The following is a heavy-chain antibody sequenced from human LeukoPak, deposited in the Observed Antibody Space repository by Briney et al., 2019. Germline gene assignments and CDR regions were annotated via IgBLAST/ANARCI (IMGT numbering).Heavy chain of an antibody. CDR1: GGSIGNYY. Sequence: SETLSLTCTVSGGSIGNYYWNWIRQPPGKGLEWIGHIYFSGSNNYNPSLKSRVTISVDTSKNQFSLKLSSVTTADTAVYYCARGAFYGDYYYYYMDVWGKGTTVTVSS. V-gene: IGHV4-59*01. J-gene: IGHJ6*03. CDR3: ARGAFYGDYYYYYMDV. CDR2: IYFSGSN. D-gene: IGHD4-17*01.